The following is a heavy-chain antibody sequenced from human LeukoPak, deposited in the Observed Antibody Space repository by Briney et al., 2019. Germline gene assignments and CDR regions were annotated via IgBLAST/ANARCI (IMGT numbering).Heavy chain of an antibody. CDR1: GFSFRSYG. D-gene: IGHD3-16*01. CDR3: AKWGVGSKYVLQH. V-gene: IGHV3-30*02. CDR2: IQYDGSDK. J-gene: IGHJ1*01. Sequence: GGSLRLSCAASGFSFRSYGMHWVRLAPGKGLEWLSFIQYDGSDKYYAESVKGRLTISRDNSKNTLYLQMNSLGPEDTAVYYCAKWGVGSKYVLQHSGQGTLVTVSS.